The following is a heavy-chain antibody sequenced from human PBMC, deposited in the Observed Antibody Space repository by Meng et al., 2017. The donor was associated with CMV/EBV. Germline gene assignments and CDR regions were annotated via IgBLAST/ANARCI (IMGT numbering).Heavy chain of an antibody. V-gene: IGHV3-21*01. CDR3: ARVGYSNYEPLYYYYGMDV. CDR2: ISSSSSYI. CDR1: GFTFSSYS. Sequence: LKISCAASGFTFSSYSMNWVRQAPGKGLEWVSSISSSSSYIYYADSVKGRFIISRDNAKNSLYLQMNSLRAEDTAVYYCARVGYSNYEPLYYYYGMDVWGQGTTVTVSS. D-gene: IGHD4-11*01. J-gene: IGHJ6*02.